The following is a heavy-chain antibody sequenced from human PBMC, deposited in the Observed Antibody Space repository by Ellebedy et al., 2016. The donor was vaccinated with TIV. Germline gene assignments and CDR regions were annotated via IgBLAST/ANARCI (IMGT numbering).Heavy chain of an antibody. CDR3: ARKGYCSGGSCYSDY. V-gene: IGHV5-51*01. J-gene: IGHJ4*02. Sequence: PGGSLRLSCKGSGYSFTSYWIGWVRQMPGKGLEWMGIIYPGDSDTRYSPSFQGQVTISADKSISTAYLQWSSLKASDTAMYYCARKGYCSGGSCYSDYWGQGTLVTVSS. CDR1: GYSFTSYW. CDR2: IYPGDSDT. D-gene: IGHD2-15*01.